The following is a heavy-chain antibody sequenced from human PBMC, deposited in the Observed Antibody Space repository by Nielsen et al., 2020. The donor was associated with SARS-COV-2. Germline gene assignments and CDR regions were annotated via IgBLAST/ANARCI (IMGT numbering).Heavy chain of an antibody. CDR3: ARATMTDADAFDI. Sequence: SETLSLTCTVSGGSINSGDYYWNWVRQPPGKGLARIGYIYYSGTTYYNPSHESRATISVATSKSQFSLKLRSVTAAGTAVYYCARATMTDADAFDIWGQGAMVSVSS. D-gene: IGHD4-17*01. CDR1: GGSINSGDYY. CDR2: IYYSGTT. J-gene: IGHJ3*02. V-gene: IGHV4-30-4*01.